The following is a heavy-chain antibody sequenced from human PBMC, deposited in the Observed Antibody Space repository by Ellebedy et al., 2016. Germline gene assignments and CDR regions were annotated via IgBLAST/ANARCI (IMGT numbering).Heavy chain of an antibody. J-gene: IGHJ6*02. V-gene: IGHV4-34*01. CDR1: GGSLSGYY. Sequence: SETLSLXXAVSGGSLSGYYWSWIRQPPGKGLEWIGEINHSGTTYYNPSLESRVTISVDTSKNQFSLILNSVTAADTAVYYCARGPRLFTLTRGVLRAVDVWGQGSTVIVS. CDR2: INHSGTT. CDR3: ARGPRLFTLTRGVLRAVDV. D-gene: IGHD3-10*01.